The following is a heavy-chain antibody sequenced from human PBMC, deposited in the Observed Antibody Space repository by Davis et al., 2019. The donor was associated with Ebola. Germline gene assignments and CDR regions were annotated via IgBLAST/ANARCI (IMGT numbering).Heavy chain of an antibody. Sequence: AASVTVSCQASGGTFSSDGISWVRQAPGQGLEWMGRIIPIVGIANYAPKFQGRVTITADKSTSTANMEVNSLRSEDTAVYYCARGGTWNLDYGMDVWGQGTTVTVSS. V-gene: IGHV1-69*10. J-gene: IGHJ6*02. CDR1: GGTFSSDG. CDR2: IIPIVGIA. D-gene: IGHD1-1*01. CDR3: ARGGTWNLDYGMDV.